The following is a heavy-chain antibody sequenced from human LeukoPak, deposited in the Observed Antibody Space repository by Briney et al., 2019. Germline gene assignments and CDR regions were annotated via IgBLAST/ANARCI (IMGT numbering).Heavy chain of an antibody. CDR2: ISGYNGNT. CDR3: ARDPSLITGTCADY. D-gene: IGHD1-20*01. J-gene: IGHJ4*02. CDR1: GYTFSSYG. Sequence: ASVKVSCKASGYTFSSYGVSWVRQVPGQGLEWMGWISGYNGNTNYAQKFQGRVTMTTDTSTSTAYMELRSLRSDDTAVYYCARDPSLITGTCADYWGQGTLVTVSS. V-gene: IGHV1-18*04.